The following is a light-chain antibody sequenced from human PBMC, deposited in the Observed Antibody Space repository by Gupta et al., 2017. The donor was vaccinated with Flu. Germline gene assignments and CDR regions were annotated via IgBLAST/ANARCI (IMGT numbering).Light chain of an antibody. CDR1: QSINTNY. J-gene: IGKJ2*01. CDR3: QQYSNSRDT. Sequence: EVVLTQSPGTLSLSPGDRVTLSCRASQSINTNYLAWYQQKPGQAPRLLIFSTSSRATGIPDRFSGSGSGTDFTLTINSLQAEDFALYYCQQYSNSRDTFGQGTKLQIK. V-gene: IGKV3-20*01. CDR2: STS.